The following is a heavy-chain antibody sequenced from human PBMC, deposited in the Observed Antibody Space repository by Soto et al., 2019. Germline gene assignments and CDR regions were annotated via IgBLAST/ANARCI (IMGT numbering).Heavy chain of an antibody. CDR1: GGSISSYY. D-gene: IGHD4-17*01. V-gene: IGHV4-4*07. Sequence: QVQLQESGPGLVKPSETLSLTCTVSGGSISSYYWSWIRQPAGKGLEWIGRIYTSGSTNYNPSLKSRVTMSVDTSKNQFSLKLSSVTAADTAVYYCARDMTTVTTTAEGENWFDPWGQGTLVTVSS. J-gene: IGHJ5*02. CDR2: IYTSGST. CDR3: ARDMTTVTTTAEGENWFDP.